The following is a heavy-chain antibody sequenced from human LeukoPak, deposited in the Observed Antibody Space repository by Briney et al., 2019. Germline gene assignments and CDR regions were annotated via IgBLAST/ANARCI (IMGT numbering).Heavy chain of an antibody. Sequence: SETLSLTCTVSGGSISTYYWSWIRQPPGKGLEWIGYTYYSGSTNYNPSLKSRVTISVDTSKNQFALKLSSGDAAVTALEYCARGMATVYFDYWGQGTLVTVSS. CDR1: GGSISTYY. J-gene: IGHJ4*02. D-gene: IGHD5-24*01. CDR3: ARGMATVYFDY. CDR2: TYYSGST. V-gene: IGHV4-59*01.